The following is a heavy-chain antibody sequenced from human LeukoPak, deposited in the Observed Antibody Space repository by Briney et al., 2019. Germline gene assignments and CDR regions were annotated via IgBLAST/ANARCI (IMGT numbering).Heavy chain of an antibody. CDR1: GGSISSYY. V-gene: IGHV4-59*01. D-gene: IGHD2-2*01. Sequence: SETLSLTCTVSGGSISSYYWSWIRQPPGKGLGWIGYIYYSGSTNYSPSLKSRVTISVDTSKNQFSLKLSSVTAADTAVYYCARDHVVVVPAARSLGMDVWGKGTTVTVSS. J-gene: IGHJ6*04. CDR3: ARDHVVVVPAARSLGMDV. CDR2: IYYSGST.